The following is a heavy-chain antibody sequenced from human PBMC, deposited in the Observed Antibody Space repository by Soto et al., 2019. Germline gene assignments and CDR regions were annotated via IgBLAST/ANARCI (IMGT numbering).Heavy chain of an antibody. CDR1: GFTFSSYA. CDR3: ARDRVQGGIYYYYGMDV. CDR2: ISYDGSNK. J-gene: IGHJ6*02. Sequence: GGSLRLSCAASGFTFSSYAMHWVRQAPGKGLEWVAVISYDGSNKYYADSVKGRFTISRDNSKNTLYLQMNSLRAEDTAVYYCARDRVQGGIYYYYGMDVWGQGTTVTVSS. V-gene: IGHV3-30-3*01. D-gene: IGHD3-16*01.